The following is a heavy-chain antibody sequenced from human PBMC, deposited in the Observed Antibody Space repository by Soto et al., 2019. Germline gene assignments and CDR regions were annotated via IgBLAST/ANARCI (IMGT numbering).Heavy chain of an antibody. D-gene: IGHD4-17*01. Sequence: PGGSLRLSCAASAFTFSSNAMHWVRQAPGKGLEWVAIISYDGSNKDYADSVKGRFTISRDNSKNTLYLQMNSLRTEDTAVYYCAKEYSDYGNHYGMDVWGQGTTVTVSS. J-gene: IGHJ6*02. CDR3: AKEYSDYGNHYGMDV. CDR2: ISYDGSNK. CDR1: AFTFSSNA. V-gene: IGHV3-30*18.